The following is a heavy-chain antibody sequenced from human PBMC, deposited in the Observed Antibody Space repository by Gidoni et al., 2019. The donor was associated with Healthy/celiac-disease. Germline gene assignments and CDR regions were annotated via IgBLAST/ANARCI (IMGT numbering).Heavy chain of an antibody. D-gene: IGHD2-15*01. CDR3: TTEGDGYCSGGSCYGSAFDI. CDR1: GFTLSKAW. CDR2: IKSKTDGGTT. V-gene: IGHV3-15*01. J-gene: IGHJ3*02. Sequence: EVQLVEYGGGLVKPGGSLRLACAASGFTLSKAWMSWVRQAPGKGLEWVGRIKSKTDGGTTDYAAPVKGRFTISRDDSKNMLYLQMNSLKTEDTAVYYCTTEGDGYCSGGSCYGSAFDIWGQGTMVTVSS.